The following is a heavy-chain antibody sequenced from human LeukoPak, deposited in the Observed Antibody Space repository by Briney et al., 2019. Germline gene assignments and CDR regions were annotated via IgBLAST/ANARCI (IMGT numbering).Heavy chain of an antibody. Sequence: TGGSLRHSCVASGFTFSTYGMSWVRQAPGKGLEWVAAVSSTGSGTYYPDSLKGRFIISRDNSQNTVFLQMNSLRPEDTAFYFCAKDGPLLWFGPTVAWGQGILVTVSS. V-gene: IGHV3-23*01. J-gene: IGHJ5*02. CDR1: GFTFSTYG. CDR3: AKDGPLLWFGPTVA. CDR2: VSSTGSGT. D-gene: IGHD3-10*01.